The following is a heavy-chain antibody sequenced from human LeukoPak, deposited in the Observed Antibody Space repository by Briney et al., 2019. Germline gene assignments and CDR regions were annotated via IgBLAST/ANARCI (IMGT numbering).Heavy chain of an antibody. J-gene: IGHJ5*02. D-gene: IGHD3-22*01. CDR2: IYPGDADT. CDR3: ARGASGDYYDSSGYYYWFDP. Sequence: GEALKISCEGSGSFFTSYWIGWGRPLPGKGGEWRGIIYPGDADTRYSPSFQGHVTISADKSISTAYLQWSSLKASDTAMYYCARGASGDYYDSSGYYYWFDPWGQGTLVTVSS. CDR1: GSFFTSYW. V-gene: IGHV5-51*01.